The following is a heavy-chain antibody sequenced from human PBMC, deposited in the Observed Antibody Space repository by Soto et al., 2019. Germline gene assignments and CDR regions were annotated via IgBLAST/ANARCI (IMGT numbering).Heavy chain of an antibody. V-gene: IGHV1-8*01. J-gene: IGHJ4*02. CDR2: MNPNSGNT. Sequence: QVQLVQSGPGWKKLGAPWKVSCKASEYTFTGNDINGLRQPPEQGLDWWGWMNPNSGNTGYAKKFKGGVTMTRNTSISTAYMELSSLRSEDTAVYYCAAGRMDFWSGYYPLDYWGQGTLVTVSS. CDR1: EYTFTGND. D-gene: IGHD3-3*01. CDR3: AAGRMDFWSGYYPLDY.